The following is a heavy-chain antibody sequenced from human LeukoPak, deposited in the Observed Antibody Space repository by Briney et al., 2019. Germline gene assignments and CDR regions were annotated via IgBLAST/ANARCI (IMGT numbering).Heavy chain of an antibody. CDR1: GGSISSYY. Sequence: SETLSLTCTVSGGSISSYYWSWIRQPPGKGLEWIGYIYYSGSTNYNPSLKSRVTISVDTSKSQFSLKLSSVTAADTAVYYCARRSSYSILNPDAFDIWGQGTMVTVSS. CDR3: ARRSSYSILNPDAFDI. CDR2: IYYSGST. V-gene: IGHV4-59*08. J-gene: IGHJ3*02. D-gene: IGHD6-13*01.